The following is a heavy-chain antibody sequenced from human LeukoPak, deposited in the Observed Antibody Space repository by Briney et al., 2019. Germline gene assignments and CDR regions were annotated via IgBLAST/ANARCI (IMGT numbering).Heavy chain of an antibody. V-gene: IGHV1-2*02. D-gene: IGHD6-13*01. CDR1: GYSFTDYY. CDR2: INPNSGGT. Sequence: ASVKVPCKASGYSFTDYYMHWVRQAPGQGLEWMGWINPNSGGTNYAQKFQGRVTMTRDTSISTAYMEVSRLRSDDTAVYYCARDRPYSRQLVNIHWGQGTLVTVSS. CDR3: ARDRPYSRQLVNIH. J-gene: IGHJ4*02.